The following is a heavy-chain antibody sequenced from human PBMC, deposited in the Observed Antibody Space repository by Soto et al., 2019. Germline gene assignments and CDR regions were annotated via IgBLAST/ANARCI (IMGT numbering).Heavy chain of an antibody. CDR3: ARAPGSYCVTGGNWFDP. CDR2: IYYSGST. Sequence: QVQLQESGPGLVTPSQTLSLTCTVSGGSISSGGYYWSWIRQHPGKGLDWIGYIYYSGSTYYNPSLKSRVTISVETSKNQFSLKRSSVTAADTAVYYWARAPGSYCVTGGNWFDPWGQGTLVTVSS. CDR1: GGSISSGGYY. V-gene: IGHV4-31*03. J-gene: IGHJ5*02. D-gene: IGHD2-15*01.